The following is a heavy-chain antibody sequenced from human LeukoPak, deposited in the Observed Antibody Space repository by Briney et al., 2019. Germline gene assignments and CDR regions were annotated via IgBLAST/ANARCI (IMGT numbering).Heavy chain of an antibody. D-gene: IGHD5-24*01. CDR2: IYYSGST. J-gene: IGHJ4*02. Sequence: WETLSLTCTVSGDSISAFYWSWIRQPPGKGLEWIGYIYYSGSTNYNPSLKSRVTISADTSKNQFSLKLSSVTAADTAVYYCARETRWLQSDYWGQGTLVTVSS. CDR3: ARETRWLQSDY. V-gene: IGHV4-59*01. CDR1: GDSISAFY.